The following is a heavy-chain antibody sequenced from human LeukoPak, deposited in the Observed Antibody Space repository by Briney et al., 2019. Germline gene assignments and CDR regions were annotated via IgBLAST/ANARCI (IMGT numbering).Heavy chain of an antibody. CDR1: GYTFTSYY. J-gene: IGHJ5*02. Sequence: ASVKVSCKASGYTFTSYYVRWVRQAPGQGLEWMGIINPSGGSTSYAQKFQGRVTMTRDTSTSTVYMELSSLRSEDTAVYYCAREVPPNPVSGRTRQINWFDPWGQGTLVTVSS. CDR2: INPSGGST. D-gene: IGHD3-10*01. CDR3: AREVPPNPVSGRTRQINWFDP. V-gene: IGHV1-46*01.